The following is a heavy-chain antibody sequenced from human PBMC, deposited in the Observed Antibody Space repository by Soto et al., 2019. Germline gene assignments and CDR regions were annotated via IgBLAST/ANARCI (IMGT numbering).Heavy chain of an antibody. D-gene: IGHD2-21*02. CDR3: ARDVAYCGGDYHDAFDI. V-gene: IGHV6-1*01. CDR1: GDSVSSNSAA. Sequence: QSQTLSLTCAISGDSVSSNSAAWNWIRQSPSRGLEWLGRTYYRSKWYNDYAVSVKSRITINPDTSKDQFSLPLNSVTPEDTAVYYCARDVAYCGGDYHDAFDIWGQGTMVTVSS. J-gene: IGHJ3*02. CDR2: TYYRSKWYN.